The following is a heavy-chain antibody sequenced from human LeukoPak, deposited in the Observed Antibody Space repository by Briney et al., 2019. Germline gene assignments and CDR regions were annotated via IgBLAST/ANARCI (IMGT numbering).Heavy chain of an antibody. CDR3: ARIYGDYEPKDYYYYYYMDV. Sequence: ASVKVSCKAPGYTFTSYGISWVRQAPGQGLEWMGWISAYNGNTNYAQNLQGRVTMTTDTSTSTAYMELRSLRSDDTAVYYCARIYGDYEPKDYYYYYYMDVWGKGTTVTVSS. V-gene: IGHV1-18*01. D-gene: IGHD4-17*01. CDR1: GYTFTSYG. J-gene: IGHJ6*03. CDR2: ISAYNGNT.